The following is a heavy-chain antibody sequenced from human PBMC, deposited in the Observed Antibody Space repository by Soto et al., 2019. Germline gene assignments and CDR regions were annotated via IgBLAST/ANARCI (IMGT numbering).Heavy chain of an antibody. D-gene: IGHD4-17*01. J-gene: IGHJ4*02. CDR3: ARVRWYGEYSDY. Sequence: QVQLQESGPGLVKPSQTLSLTCTVSGDSISSDNYYWSWIRQPPGKGLEWIGYIYDSGSTYYNASLKSRVTISVDTPKNQFSLKLSSVTAADTAVYYCARVRWYGEYSDYWGQGTLVTVSS. V-gene: IGHV4-30-4*01. CDR1: GDSISSDNYY. CDR2: IYDSGST.